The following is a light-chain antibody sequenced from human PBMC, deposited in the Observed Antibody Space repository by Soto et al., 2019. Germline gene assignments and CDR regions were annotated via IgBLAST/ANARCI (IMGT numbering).Light chain of an antibody. CDR2: DVT. V-gene: IGLV2-8*01. Sequence: QSALTQPPSASGSPGQSVTISCTGTSSDVGGYNYVSWYQQHPGKAPKFIIYDVTKRPSGVPDRFSGSKSGNTASLTVSGLQAEDEGDYYCSSYAGSNFYVFGTGTKVTVL. CDR1: SSDVGGYNY. J-gene: IGLJ1*01. CDR3: SSYAGSNFYV.